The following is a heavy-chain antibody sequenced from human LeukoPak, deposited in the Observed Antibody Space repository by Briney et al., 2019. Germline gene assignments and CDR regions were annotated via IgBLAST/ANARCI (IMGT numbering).Heavy chain of an antibody. CDR3: GGSGSYPEHYFDY. CDR2: IYTSGST. Sequence: SETLSLTCTVSGGSISSYYWSWIRQPAGKGLEWIGRIYTSGSTNYNPSLKSRVTMSVDTSKNQFSLKLSSVTAADTAVYYCGGSGSYPEHYFDYWAREPWSPSPQ. D-gene: IGHD3-10*01. CDR1: GGSISSYY. V-gene: IGHV4-4*07. J-gene: IGHJ4*02.